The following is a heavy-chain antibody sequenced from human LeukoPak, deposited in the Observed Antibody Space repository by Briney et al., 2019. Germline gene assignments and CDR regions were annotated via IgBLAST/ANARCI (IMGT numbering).Heavy chain of an antibody. Sequence: GGSLRLSCAASGFSFSSYWMSWVRQAPGKGLEWVANIKQDGSEQYYVDSVRGRFTISRDNSKNTLYLQMNSLRAEDTAVYYCAKSGEVGATQGDWFDPWGQGTLVTVSS. CDR2: IKQDGSEQ. J-gene: IGHJ5*02. V-gene: IGHV3-7*03. CDR3: AKSGEVGATQGDWFDP. CDR1: GFSFSSYW. D-gene: IGHD1-26*01.